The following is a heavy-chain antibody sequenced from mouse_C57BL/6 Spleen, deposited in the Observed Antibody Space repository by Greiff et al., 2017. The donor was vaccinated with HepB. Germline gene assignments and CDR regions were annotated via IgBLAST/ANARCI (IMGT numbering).Heavy chain of an antibody. Sequence: EVKLVESGEGLVKPGGSLKLSCAASGFTFSSYAMSWVRQTPEKRLEWVAYISSGGDYIYYADTVKGRFTISRDNARNTLYLQMSSLKSEDTAMYYGTRGGHGSSLYYFDYWGQGTTLTVSS. CDR1: GFTFSSYA. D-gene: IGHD1-1*01. V-gene: IGHV5-9-1*02. CDR2: ISSGGDYI. CDR3: TRGGHGSSLYYFDY. J-gene: IGHJ2*01.